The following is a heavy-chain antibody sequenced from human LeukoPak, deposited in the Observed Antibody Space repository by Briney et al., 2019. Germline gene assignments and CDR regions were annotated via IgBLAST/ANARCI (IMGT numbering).Heavy chain of an antibody. CDR3: AGGSGNDRKLDY. D-gene: IGHD5-12*01. J-gene: IGHJ4*02. Sequence: SETLSLTCTVSGGSISSDYWSWIRQPAGKGLEWIGRIYNTGATNYNSSLKSRVTMSVDTSTNQFSLRLTSVTAADTAVYYFAGGSGNDRKLDYWGQGTLVTVSS. CDR2: IYNTGAT. CDR1: GGSISSDY. V-gene: IGHV4-4*07.